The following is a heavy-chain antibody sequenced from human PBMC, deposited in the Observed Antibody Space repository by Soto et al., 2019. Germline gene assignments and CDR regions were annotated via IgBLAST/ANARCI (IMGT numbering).Heavy chain of an antibody. CDR2: ISAYNGNT. CDR1: GYSFTSYG. Sequence: ASVKVSCEASGYSFTSYGISWVRQAPGQGLEWMGWISAYNGNTNYAQKLQGRVTMTTDTSTSTAYMELRSLRSDDTAVYYCARVAITLVRGVSFYYYYGMDVWGQGTTVTVSS. CDR3: ARVAITLVRGVSFYYYYGMDV. J-gene: IGHJ6*02. D-gene: IGHD3-10*01. V-gene: IGHV1-18*01.